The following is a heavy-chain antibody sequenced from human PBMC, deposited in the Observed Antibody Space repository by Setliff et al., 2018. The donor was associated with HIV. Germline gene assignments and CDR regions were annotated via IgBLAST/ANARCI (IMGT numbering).Heavy chain of an antibody. CDR3: VRVTSRDSVAYYWEAFDI. V-gene: IGHV4-34*01. D-gene: IGHD2-8*01. Sequence: PSEPLSLTCAVYGGSFSDRYLRWIRQAPEKGLDWIGEINHGGTTNYNPSLKGRVTLSVDTSKNQFSLKLTSVTAADTAAYFCVRVTSRDSVAYYWEAFDIWGQGIRVTVSS. J-gene: IGHJ3*02. CDR1: GGSFSDRY. CDR2: INHGGTT.